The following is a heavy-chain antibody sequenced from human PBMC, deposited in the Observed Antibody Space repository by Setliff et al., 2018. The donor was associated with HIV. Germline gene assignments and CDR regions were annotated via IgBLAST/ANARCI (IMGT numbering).Heavy chain of an antibody. CDR1: GFRFRDHW. D-gene: IGHD1-26*01. J-gene: IGHJ4*02. CDR3: ARDSGTTMGASEPGY. CDR2: INEDGSED. V-gene: IGHV3-7*03. Sequence: GGSLRLSCSISGFRFRDHWMSWVRQAPGKGLEWVANINEDGSEDYYADSGKGRFTISRDNAKDSVYLEINGLRVDDMGIYFCARDSGTTMGASEPGYWGQGTLVTVSS.